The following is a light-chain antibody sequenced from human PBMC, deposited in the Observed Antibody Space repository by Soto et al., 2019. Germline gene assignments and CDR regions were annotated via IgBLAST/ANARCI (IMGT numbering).Light chain of an antibody. Sequence: QSALTQPRSVSGPPGQSVTISCTGTSSDVGGYNHVSWYQQHPGKAPKLMIYDVSKRPSGVPDRFSGSKSGNTASLTISGLQAEDEADYYCCSYAGSYTLIFGGGTKLTVL. CDR1: SSDVGGYNH. CDR2: DVS. CDR3: CSYAGSYTLI. V-gene: IGLV2-11*01. J-gene: IGLJ2*01.